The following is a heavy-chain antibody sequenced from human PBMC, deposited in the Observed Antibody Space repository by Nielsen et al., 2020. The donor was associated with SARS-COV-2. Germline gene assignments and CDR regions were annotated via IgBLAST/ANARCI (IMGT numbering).Heavy chain of an antibody. J-gene: IGHJ4*02. V-gene: IGHV3-74*01. Sequence: GGSLRLSCAASGFTFSSYWMHWVRQAPGKGLVWVSRINSDGSSTSYADSVKGRFTISRDNAKNTLYLQMNSLRAEDTAVYYCARAFEELGYCSSTSCPFDYWGQGTLVTVSS. CDR3: ARAFEELGYCSSTSCPFDY. CDR1: GFTFSSYW. CDR2: INSDGSST. D-gene: IGHD2-2*01.